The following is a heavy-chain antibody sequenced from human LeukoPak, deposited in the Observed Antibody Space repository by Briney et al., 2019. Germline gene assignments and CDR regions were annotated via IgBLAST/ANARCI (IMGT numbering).Heavy chain of an antibody. D-gene: IGHD3-10*01. CDR3: ARHSAMDV. J-gene: IGHJ6*04. CDR2: IFASGST. CDR1: GGSISSGGYY. Sequence: SQTLSLTCTVSGGSISSGGYYWSWIRQPPGKGLEWIGRIFASGSTNSNPSLKSRVTMSVDTSKNQFSLNLSSVTAADTAVYYCARHSAMDVWGKGTTVTVSS. V-gene: IGHV4-61*02.